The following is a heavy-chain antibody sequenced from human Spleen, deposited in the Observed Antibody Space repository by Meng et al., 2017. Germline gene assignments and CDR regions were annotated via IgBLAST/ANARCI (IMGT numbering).Heavy chain of an antibody. D-gene: IGHD2-21*02. Sequence: GESLKISCVASGGTFRNFWMTWVRQAPGKGLEWVGRIKSKVDGGTTDFAAPVKGRFTISRDDAKNTLYLQMNSLRAEDTAVYYCATLSYCGGDCYQIIDYWGQGTLVTVSS. CDR3: ATLSYCGGDCYQIIDY. V-gene: IGHV3-15*01. CDR1: GGTFRNFW. CDR2: IKSKVDGGTT. J-gene: IGHJ4*02.